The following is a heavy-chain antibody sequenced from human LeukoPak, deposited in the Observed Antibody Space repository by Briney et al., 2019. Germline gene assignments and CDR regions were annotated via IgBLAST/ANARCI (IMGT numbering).Heavy chain of an antibody. CDR3: ASSGYCTDGVCANFDY. D-gene: IGHD2-8*01. Sequence: ASVKVSCKVSGYTLTELSMHWVRQAPGKGVEWMGGFDPEDGETIYAQKFQGRVTMTEDTSTDTAYMELSSLRSEDTAVYYCASSGYCTDGVCANFDYWGQGTLVTVSP. J-gene: IGHJ4*02. V-gene: IGHV1-24*01. CDR2: FDPEDGET. CDR1: GYTLTELS.